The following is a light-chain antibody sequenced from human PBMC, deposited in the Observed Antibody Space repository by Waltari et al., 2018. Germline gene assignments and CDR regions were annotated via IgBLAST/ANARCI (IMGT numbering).Light chain of an antibody. Sequence: QSVLTQPPSASETPGQRVTISCSGSHSNLGSNYLYWYQQLPGSAPNLLYDRNNLRAAGFPDRFSASKYGTLASLVISGLRSEDEGVYYCASWDESHYVFGGGTTVTVL. V-gene: IGLV1-47*01. J-gene: IGLJ1*01. CDR1: HSNLGSNY. CDR3: ASWDESHYV. CDR2: RNN.